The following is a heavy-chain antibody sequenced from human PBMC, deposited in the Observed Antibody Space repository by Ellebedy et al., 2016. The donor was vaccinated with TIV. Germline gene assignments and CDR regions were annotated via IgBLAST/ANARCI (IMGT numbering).Heavy chain of an antibody. V-gene: IGHV4-34*01. D-gene: IGHD6-19*01. CDR3: ADSSVSFEAFDI. J-gene: IGHJ3*02. CDR1: GGSFSGYY. Sequence: SETLSLTCAVYGGSFSGYYWSWIRQPPGKGLEWIGEINHSGSTNYNPSLKSRVTISVDTSKNQFSLKLSSVTAADTAVYYCADSSVSFEAFDIWGQGTMVTVSS. CDR2: INHSGST.